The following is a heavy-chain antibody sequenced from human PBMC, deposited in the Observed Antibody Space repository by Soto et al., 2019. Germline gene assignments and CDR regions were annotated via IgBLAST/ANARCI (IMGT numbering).Heavy chain of an antibody. Sequence: LTISCKGSGYSFTSYWIGWVRQMPGKGLEWMGIIYPGDSDTRYSPSFQGQVTISADKSISTAYLQWSSLKASDTAMYYCARQGKYYDFWSGYKLVDYWGQGTLVTVSS. V-gene: IGHV5-51*01. CDR1: GYSFTSYW. CDR3: ARQGKYYDFWSGYKLVDY. CDR2: IYPGDSDT. J-gene: IGHJ4*02. D-gene: IGHD3-3*01.